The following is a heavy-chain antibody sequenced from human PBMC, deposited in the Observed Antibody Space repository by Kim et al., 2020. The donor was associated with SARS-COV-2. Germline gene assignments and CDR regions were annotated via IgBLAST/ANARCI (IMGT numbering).Heavy chain of an antibody. J-gene: IGHJ4*02. V-gene: IGHV1-69*02. D-gene: IGHD5-18*01. Sequence: YAQKFQGRVTITADKSTSTAYMELSSLRSEDTAVYYCARSDVDTAMAFDYWGQGTLVTVSS. CDR3: ARSDVDTAMAFDY.